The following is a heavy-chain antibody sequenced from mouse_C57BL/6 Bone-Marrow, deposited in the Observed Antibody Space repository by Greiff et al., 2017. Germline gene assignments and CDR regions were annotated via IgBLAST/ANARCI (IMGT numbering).Heavy chain of an antibody. CDR3: AMGFFITVSYYAIDY. CDR2: IDPEDGET. D-gene: IGHD1-1*01. J-gene: IGHJ4*01. CDR1: GFNIKDYY. Sequence: VQLQQSGAELVKPGASVKLSCTASGFNIKDYYMHWVKQRTEQGLEWIGRIDPEDGETKYAPKFQGKATITADPSSNTAYLQLSSLTSEDPAVYFSAMGFFITVSYYAIDYWGQGTSVTVAS. V-gene: IGHV14-2*01.